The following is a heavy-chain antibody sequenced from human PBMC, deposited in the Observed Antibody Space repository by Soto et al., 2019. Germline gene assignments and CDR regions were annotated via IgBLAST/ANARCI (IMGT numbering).Heavy chain of an antibody. CDR2: ITGSGGLT. J-gene: IGHJ2*01. CDR3: SKGDYGGNSPYWYFDL. CDR1: GVTFSKYA. D-gene: IGHD4-17*01. Sequence: EVQLLESGGGLVQPGGSLRLSCAVSGVTFSKYAMSWVRQPPGKGPEWVSAITGSGGLTYYADSVKGRFTISQDNSKNILFLQMNRLRDEDTATYYCSKGDYGGNSPYWYFDLWGRGTRVIVSS. V-gene: IGHV3-23*01.